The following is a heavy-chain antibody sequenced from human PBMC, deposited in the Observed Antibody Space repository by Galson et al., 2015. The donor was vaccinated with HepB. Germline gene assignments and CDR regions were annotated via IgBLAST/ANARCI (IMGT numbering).Heavy chain of an antibody. D-gene: IGHD5-12*01. CDR1: GDSVSSNSAA. V-gene: IGHV6-1*01. J-gene: IGHJ3*02. Sequence: CAISGDSVSSNSAARNWIRQSPSRGLEWLGRTYYRSKWYNDYAVSVKSRITINPDTSKNQFSLQLNSVTPEDTAVYYCAGGGYSGYGLRSAFDIWGQGTMVTVSS. CDR2: TYYRSKWYN. CDR3: AGGGYSGYGLRSAFDI.